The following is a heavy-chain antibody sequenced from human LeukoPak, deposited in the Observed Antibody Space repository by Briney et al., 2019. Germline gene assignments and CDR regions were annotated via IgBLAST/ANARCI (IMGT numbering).Heavy chain of an antibody. CDR1: GFTVSNAW. D-gene: IGHD5-12*01. V-gene: IGHV3-15*01. CDR3: TLYSGYQFDY. J-gene: IGHJ4*01. Sequence: GGSLRLSCAASGFTVSNAWVSWVRQAPGKGLEWVGRIKSKADGGTTDYAAPVKGRFTISRDDSKNTLSLQMNSLETEDTAVYYCTLYSGYQFDYWGHGTLVTVSS. CDR2: IKSKADGGTT.